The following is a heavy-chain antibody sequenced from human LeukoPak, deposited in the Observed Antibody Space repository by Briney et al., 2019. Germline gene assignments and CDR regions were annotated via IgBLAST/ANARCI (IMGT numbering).Heavy chain of an antibody. CDR2: IYPGDSDT. CDR3: ARRLAATKAHDY. Sequence: GESLKISCRGSGYRFTTYWISWVRQMPGKGLEWMGIIYPGDSDTRYSPSFQGQVTISADKSISTAYLQWSSLKSSDTAMYYCARRLAATKAHDYWGQGTLVTVSS. CDR1: GYRFTTYW. V-gene: IGHV5-51*01. J-gene: IGHJ4*02. D-gene: IGHD1-26*01.